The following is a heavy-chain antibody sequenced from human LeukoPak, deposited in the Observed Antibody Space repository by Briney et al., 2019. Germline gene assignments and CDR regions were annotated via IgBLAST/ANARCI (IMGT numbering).Heavy chain of an antibody. Sequence: SVKVSCKVSRGTLISYAISGARQAPGRGLYGIGWIIPIFCTSNYAQKFQGRVTITADESTSTAYMELSRMRSEDTAVYYCAIYARPGIRYFDWLLFPFDYWGQGTLVTVSS. CDR3: AIYARPGIRYFDWLLFPFDY. D-gene: IGHD3-9*01. V-gene: IGHV1-69*13. CDR2: IIPIFCTS. J-gene: IGHJ4*02. CDR1: RGTLISYA.